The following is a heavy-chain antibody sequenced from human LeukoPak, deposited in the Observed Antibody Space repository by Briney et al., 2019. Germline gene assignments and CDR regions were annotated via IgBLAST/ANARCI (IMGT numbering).Heavy chain of an antibody. Sequence: GGSLRLSCAASGFTFDDYGMSWVRQAPGKGLEWVSYISSSGSTIYYADSVKGRFTISRDNAKNSLYLQMNSLRAEDTAVYYCARADCSSTSCFPNYYYYGMDVWGKGTTVTVSS. CDR2: ISSSGSTI. D-gene: IGHD2-2*01. J-gene: IGHJ6*04. V-gene: IGHV3-48*03. CDR1: GFTFDDYG. CDR3: ARADCSSTSCFPNYYYYGMDV.